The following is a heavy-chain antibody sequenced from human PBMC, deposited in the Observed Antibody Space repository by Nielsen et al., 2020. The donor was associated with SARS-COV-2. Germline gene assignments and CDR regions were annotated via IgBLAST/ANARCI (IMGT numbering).Heavy chain of an antibody. Sequence: ESLKISCAVSGFTFSSDWMSWIRQPPGKGLEWIGYIYYSGSTNYNPSLKSRVTISVDTSKNQFSLKLSSVTAADTAVYYCARVPGDYTPFDYWGQGTLVTVSS. D-gene: IGHD4-17*01. CDR3: ARVPGDYTPFDY. J-gene: IGHJ4*02. CDR1: GFTFSSDW. CDR2: IYYSGST. V-gene: IGHV4-59*01.